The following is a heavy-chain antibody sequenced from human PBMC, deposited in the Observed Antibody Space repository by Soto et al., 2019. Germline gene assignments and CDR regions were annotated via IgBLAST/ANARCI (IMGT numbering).Heavy chain of an antibody. CDR2: ISYDGSNK. V-gene: IGHV3-30*18. J-gene: IGHJ6*02. CDR3: AKELNLEWSPYYYYGMDV. Sequence: PGGSLRLSCAASGFTFSSYGMHWVRQAPGKGLEWVAVISYDGSNKYYADSVKGRFTISRDNSKNTLYLQMNSLRAEDTAVYYCAKELNLEWSPYYYYGMDVWGQGTTVTVSS. D-gene: IGHD3-3*01. CDR1: GFTFSSYG.